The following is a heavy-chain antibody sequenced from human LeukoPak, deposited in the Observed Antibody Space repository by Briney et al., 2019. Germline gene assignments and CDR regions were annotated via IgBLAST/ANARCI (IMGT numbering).Heavy chain of an antibody. V-gene: IGHV4-4*02. Sequence: PSGTLSLTCAVSGGSISSSNWWSWVRQPPGKGLEWIGEIYHSGGTNYNPSLKSRVTISVDKSKNQFSLKLSSVTAADTAVYYCARSIAYSSWSGSGFDYWGQGTLVTVSS. CDR3: ARSIAYSSWSGSGFDY. CDR2: IYHSGGT. D-gene: IGHD6-13*01. CDR1: GGSISSSNW. J-gene: IGHJ4*02.